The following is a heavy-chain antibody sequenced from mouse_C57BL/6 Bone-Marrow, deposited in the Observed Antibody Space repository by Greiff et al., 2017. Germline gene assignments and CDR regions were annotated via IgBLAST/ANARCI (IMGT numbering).Heavy chain of an antibody. Sequence: EVQRVESGAELVRPGASVKLSCTASGFNIQDYYMHWVKQRPEQGLEWIGRIDPEDGDTEYAPKFQGKATMTADTSSNTAYLQLSSLTSEDTAVYYCTTPDYDYSYAMDYWGQGTSVTVSS. CDR2: IDPEDGDT. CDR3: TTPDYDYSYAMDY. D-gene: IGHD2-4*01. J-gene: IGHJ4*01. CDR1: GFNIQDYY. V-gene: IGHV14-1*01.